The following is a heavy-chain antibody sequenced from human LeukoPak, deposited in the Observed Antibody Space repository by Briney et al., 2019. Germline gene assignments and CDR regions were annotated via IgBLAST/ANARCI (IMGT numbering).Heavy chain of an antibody. J-gene: IGHJ4*02. D-gene: IGHD3-22*01. V-gene: IGHV3-23*01. Sequence: GGSLRLSCAVSGITLSNYGMSWVRQAPGKGLEWVAGISGSGGGTNYADSVKGRFTISRDNPKNTLYLQMNRLRAEDTAVYFCAKRGVVIRVILVGFHKEAYYFDSWGQGALVTVSS. CDR1: GITLSNYG. CDR3: AKRGVVIRVILVGFHKEAYYFDS. CDR2: ISGSGGGT.